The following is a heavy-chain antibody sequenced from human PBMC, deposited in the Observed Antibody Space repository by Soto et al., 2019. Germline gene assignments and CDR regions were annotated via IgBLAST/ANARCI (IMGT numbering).Heavy chain of an antibody. V-gene: IGHV5-51*01. CDR2: IYPGDSDT. CDR3: ARHRVGYYDSSGYGY. D-gene: IGHD3-22*01. CDR1: GYSFTSYW. Sequence: GESLKISCKGSGYSFTSYWISWVRQMPGKGLEWMGIIYPGDSDTRYSPSFQGQVTISADKSISTAYLQWSSLKASDTAMYYCARHRVGYYDSSGYGYWGQGTLVTVSS. J-gene: IGHJ4*02.